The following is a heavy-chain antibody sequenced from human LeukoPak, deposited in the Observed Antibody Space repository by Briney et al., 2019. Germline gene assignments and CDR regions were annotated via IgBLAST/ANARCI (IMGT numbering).Heavy chain of an antibody. CDR2: IFYTRST. CDR3: ATLTGSDDAFDV. Sequence: SETLSLTCTVSGGSISSYCWSWVRQPPGKGIEWIGCIFYTRSTNYTPSIKSRVTISVLTSKNQFSLKLSSVTAADTAVYYCATLTGSDDAFDVWGQGTMVTVSS. J-gene: IGHJ3*01. CDR1: GGSISSYC. D-gene: IGHD2-15*01. V-gene: IGHV4-59*01.